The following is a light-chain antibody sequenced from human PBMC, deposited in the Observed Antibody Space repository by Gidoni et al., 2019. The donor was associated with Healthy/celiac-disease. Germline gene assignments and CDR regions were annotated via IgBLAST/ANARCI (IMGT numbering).Light chain of an antibody. CDR2: AAS. V-gene: IGKV1D-12*01. CDR3: QQANSFPHT. Sequence: DIQRTQCLSSVSASVGYRVTITCRARQGISSWLAWYQQKPGKAPKLLIYAASSLQSGVPTRFSGSGSGTDFTLTISRLQPEDFATYYCQQANSFPHTFGGGTKVEIK. J-gene: IGKJ4*01. CDR1: QGISSW.